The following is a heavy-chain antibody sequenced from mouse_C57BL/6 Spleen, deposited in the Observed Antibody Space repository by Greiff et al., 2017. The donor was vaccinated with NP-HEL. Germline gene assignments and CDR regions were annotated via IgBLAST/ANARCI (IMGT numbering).Heavy chain of an antibody. CDR2: INPNNGGT. CDR1: GYTFTDYN. J-gene: IGHJ1*03. CDR3: ARGITTVVATDFDV. V-gene: IGHV1-18*01. D-gene: IGHD1-1*01. Sequence: EVQLQQSGPELVKPGASVKIPCKASGYTFTDYNMDWVKQSHGKSLEWIGDINPNNGGTIYNQKFKGKATLTVDKSSSTAYMEFRSLTSEDTAVYYCARGITTVVATDFDVWGTGTTVTVSS.